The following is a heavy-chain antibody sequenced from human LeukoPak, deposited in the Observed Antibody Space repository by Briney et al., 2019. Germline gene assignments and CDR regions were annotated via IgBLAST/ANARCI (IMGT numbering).Heavy chain of an antibody. J-gene: IGHJ5*02. CDR2: ISAYNANT. CDR1: GYTFTSYG. Sequence: GASVKVSCKASGYTFTSYGISWVRQAPGQGLEWMGWISAYNANTNYAQKPQGRVTMTTDTSTSTAYMELNGLTSDDTAVYYCARGAGRDFWSGYCATWGQGTLVTVSS. CDR3: ARGAGRDFWSGYCAT. D-gene: IGHD3-3*01. V-gene: IGHV1-18*01.